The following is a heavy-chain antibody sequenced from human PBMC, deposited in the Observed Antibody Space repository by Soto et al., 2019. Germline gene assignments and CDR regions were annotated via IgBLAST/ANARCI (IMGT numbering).Heavy chain of an antibody. CDR3: ARRWSFGDAFDI. D-gene: IGHD3-10*01. CDR1: GGSISSSSYY. J-gene: IGHJ3*02. CDR2: IYYSGST. Sequence: QLQLQESGPGLVKPSETLSLTCTVSGGSISSSSYYWGWIRQPPGKGLEWLGSIYYSGSTYYNPSLKSRVTISVDTSKNQFSLKLSSVTAADTAVYYCARRWSFGDAFDIWGQGTMVTVSS. V-gene: IGHV4-39*01.